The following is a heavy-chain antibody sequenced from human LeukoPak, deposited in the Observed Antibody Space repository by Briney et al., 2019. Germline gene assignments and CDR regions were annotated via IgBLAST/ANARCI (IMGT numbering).Heavy chain of an antibody. CDR1: GFTFSSYE. J-gene: IGHJ4*02. D-gene: IGHD3-10*01. V-gene: IGHV3-48*03. Sequence: PGGSLRLSCAASGFTFSSYEMNWVRQATGKGLEWVSYISSSGSTIYYADSVKGRFTISRDNAKNSLYLQMNSLRAEDTAVYYCARGPSVYFDYWGQGTLVTVSS. CDR2: ISSSGSTI. CDR3: ARGPSVYFDY.